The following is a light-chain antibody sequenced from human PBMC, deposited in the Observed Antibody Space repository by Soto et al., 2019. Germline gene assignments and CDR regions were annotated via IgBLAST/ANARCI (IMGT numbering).Light chain of an antibody. J-gene: IGKJ1*01. CDR1: QSVSSNY. CDR3: QQFGTSPWT. Sequence: EIVLTQSPGTLSLSPGGRATLSCRASQSVSSNYLTWYQQKPGQAPRLLIYGASSRATGIPDRFSGSGSGTDFTLTISRLEPDDFAVYYCQQFGTSPWTFGQGTKVEIK. V-gene: IGKV3-20*01. CDR2: GAS.